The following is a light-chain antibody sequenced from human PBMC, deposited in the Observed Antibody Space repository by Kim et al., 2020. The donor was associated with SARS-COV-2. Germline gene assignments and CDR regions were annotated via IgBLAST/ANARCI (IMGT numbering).Light chain of an antibody. J-gene: IGKJ3*01. CDR2: DAS. Sequence: DIQMTQSPSSLSASLGDRVTITCRASQDISTYVTWYQQKPGKAPKVLIYDASNLEMGVPSRFSASGSGTDFILTISSLQPEDTATYYCQQYNNHPFTFGPGTKVDIK. CDR3: QQYNNHPFT. CDR1: QDISTY. V-gene: IGKV1-33*01.